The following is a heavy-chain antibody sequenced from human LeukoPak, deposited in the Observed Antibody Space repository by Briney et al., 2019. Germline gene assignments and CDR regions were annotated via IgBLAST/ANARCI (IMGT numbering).Heavy chain of an antibody. J-gene: IGHJ6*03. D-gene: IGHD3-10*01. CDR1: GFTFSNFW. Sequence: GGSLRLSCAASGFTFSNFWMGWVRQAPGKGLEWVANIKQDGSEKYFVDSVMGRFTISRDNAKNSLYLQMHSLRAEDTAVYYCARADLGTSYYYYYYYMDVWGKGTTVTVSS. CDR2: IKQDGSEK. V-gene: IGHV3-7*01. CDR3: ARADLGTSYYYYYYYMDV.